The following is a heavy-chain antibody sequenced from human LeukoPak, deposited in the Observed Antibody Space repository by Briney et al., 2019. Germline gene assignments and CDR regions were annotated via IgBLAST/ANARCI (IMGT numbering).Heavy chain of an antibody. CDR2: FDPEDGET. D-gene: IGHD3-9*01. V-gene: IGHV1-24*01. J-gene: IGHJ5*02. CDR3: ARGLRYFDWSLRGINWFDP. CDR1: GYTLTELS. Sequence: ASVKVSCKVSGYTLTELSMHWVRQAPGKGLEWMGGFDPEDGETIYAQKFQGRVTMTEDTSTSTAYMELRSLRSDDTAVYYCARGLRYFDWSLRGINWFDPWGQGTLVTVSS.